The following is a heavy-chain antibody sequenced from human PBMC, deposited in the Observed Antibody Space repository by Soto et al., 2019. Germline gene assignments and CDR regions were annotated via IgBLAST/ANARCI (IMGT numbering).Heavy chain of an antibody. CDR1: GYTFTSYD. CDR2: MNPNSGNT. V-gene: IGHV1-8*01. Sequence: GASVKVSCKASGYTFTSYDIIWVRQATGQGLEWMGWMNPNSGNTGYAQKFQGRVTMTRNTSISTAYMELSSLRSEDTAVYYCARATSGNYYYYYMDVWGKGTTVTVSS. J-gene: IGHJ6*03. CDR3: ARATSGNYYYYYMDV.